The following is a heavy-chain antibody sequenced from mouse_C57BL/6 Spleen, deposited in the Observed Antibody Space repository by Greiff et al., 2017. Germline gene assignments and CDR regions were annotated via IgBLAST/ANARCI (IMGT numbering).Heavy chain of an antibody. CDR1: GFTFTDYY. Sequence: DVMLVESGGGLVQPGGSLSLSCAASGFTFTDYYMSWVRQPPGQALEWLGFIRNKANGYTTEDSASVKGRFTISRDNSQSILYLQMNALRAEDSATYYRARYEYGSSYPMDYWGQGTSVTVSS. J-gene: IGHJ4*01. CDR2: IRNKANGYTT. D-gene: IGHD1-1*01. CDR3: ARYEYGSSYPMDY. V-gene: IGHV7-3*01.